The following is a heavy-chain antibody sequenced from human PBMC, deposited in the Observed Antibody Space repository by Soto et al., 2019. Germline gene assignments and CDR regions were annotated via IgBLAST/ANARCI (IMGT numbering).Heavy chain of an antibody. V-gene: IGHV3-74*01. D-gene: IGHD6-19*01. Sequence: GGSLRLSCAASGFTFSSYWMHWVRQAPGKGLVWVSRIISDGSSTTYADSVKGRFTISRDNAKNTLHLQMNSLRAEDTAVYYCARETSSGGPDYWGQGTLVTVSS. J-gene: IGHJ4*02. CDR1: GFTFSSYW. CDR3: ARETSSGGPDY. CDR2: IISDGSST.